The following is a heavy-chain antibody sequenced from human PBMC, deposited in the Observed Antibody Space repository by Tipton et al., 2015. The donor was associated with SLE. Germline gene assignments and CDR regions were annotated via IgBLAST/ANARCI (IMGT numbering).Heavy chain of an antibody. J-gene: IGHJ6*02. D-gene: IGHD3-22*01. CDR1: GYRFTSYW. Sequence: VQLVQSGAEVKKPGESVKISCKGSGYRFTSYWIGWVRQMPGKGLEWMGIIYPDDSDTRYSPSFQGQVTMSVDKSISTAYLEWSSLKASDTAIFYCARRYSYDSSGFLGDYSHYAMDVWGLGTTVTVSS. CDR3: ARRYSYDSSGFLGDYSHYAMDV. CDR2: IYPDDSDT. V-gene: IGHV5-51*03.